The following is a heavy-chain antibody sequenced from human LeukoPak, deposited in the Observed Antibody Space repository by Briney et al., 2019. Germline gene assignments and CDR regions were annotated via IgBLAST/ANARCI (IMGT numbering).Heavy chain of an antibody. D-gene: IGHD3-10*01. J-gene: IGHJ6*04. CDR3: ARDGPITMVRGKSYYYYGMDV. CDR2: IYYGGSI. Sequence: PSQTLSLTCTVSGGSLSSGDYYWSWLRQPPGRGLESVGYIYYGGSIYYYPSLKCRVTISVDTSKNQFSLKLSSVTAADTAVYYCARDGPITMVRGKSYYYYGMDVWGKGTTVTVSS. V-gene: IGHV4-30-4*01. CDR1: GGSLSSGDYY.